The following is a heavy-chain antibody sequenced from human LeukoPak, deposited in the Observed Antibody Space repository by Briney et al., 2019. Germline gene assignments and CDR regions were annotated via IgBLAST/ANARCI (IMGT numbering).Heavy chain of an antibody. V-gene: IGHV4-4*02. CDR1: GDSISNSNW. Sequence: SGTLSLTCAVSGDSISNSNWWTWIRQPPVKGLEWIGEVYPSGSTNYSPSLKSRVTISVDKSKNQFSLTLSSVTAADTAVYFCGTTEHDSGDYWGQGTLVTVSS. CDR3: GTTEHDSGDY. J-gene: IGHJ4*02. D-gene: IGHD6-25*01. CDR2: VYPSGST.